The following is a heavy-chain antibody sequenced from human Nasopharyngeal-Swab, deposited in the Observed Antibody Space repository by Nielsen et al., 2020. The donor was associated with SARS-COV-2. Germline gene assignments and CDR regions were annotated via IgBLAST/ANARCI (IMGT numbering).Heavy chain of an antibody. CDR2: INPNSGDT. CDR1: GYTLTELS. V-gene: IGHV1-2*06. D-gene: IGHD6-6*01. CDR3: ARVYSRSFEY. Sequence: SVKVSCKVSGYTLTELSMHWVRQAPGQGLEWMGRINPNSGDTNYAQKFQGRVTMTRDTSISTAYMELSRLRSDDTAVYYCARVYSRSFEYWGQGTQVTVSS. J-gene: IGHJ4*02.